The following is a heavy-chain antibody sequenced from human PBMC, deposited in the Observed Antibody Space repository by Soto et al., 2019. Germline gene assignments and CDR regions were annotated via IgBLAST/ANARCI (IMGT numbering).Heavy chain of an antibody. D-gene: IGHD1-26*01. CDR1: GFTLEEYA. CDR3: AKVGGKLALRGYFDS. J-gene: IGHJ4*02. V-gene: IGHV3-9*01. Sequence: EVQLVESGGGLVQPGRSLRLSCAASGFTLEEYAMHWVRQVPGKGLEWVSGISWNSGSIGYADSVKGRFTISRDNAKKSLFLLMNSLRAEDTALYYCAKVGGKLALRGYFDSWGQGTLVTVSS. CDR2: ISWNSGSI.